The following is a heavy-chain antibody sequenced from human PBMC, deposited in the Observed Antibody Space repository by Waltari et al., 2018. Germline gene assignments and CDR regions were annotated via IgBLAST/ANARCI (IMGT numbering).Heavy chain of an antibody. CDR3: ARDRGRGLYLDT. CDR1: GDSVTTNFL. J-gene: IGHJ4*02. CDR2: IHGRGTT. Sequence: QLQQSGPGLVNPAEASFLPFAVHGDSVTTNFLWNWVRQTPGKALEWIGQIHGRGTTHYNPSLESRVTVSLDTSNNQFSLKLSSATAADTAIYYCARDRGRGLYLDTWGQGTLVTVSP. D-gene: IGHD2-15*01. V-gene: IGHV4-4*02.